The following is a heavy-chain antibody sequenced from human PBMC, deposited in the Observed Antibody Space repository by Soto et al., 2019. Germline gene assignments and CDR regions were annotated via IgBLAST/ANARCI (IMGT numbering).Heavy chain of an antibody. Sequence: QVQLQESGPGLVKPSETLSLTCTVSGGSISSYYWSWIRQPPGKGLEWIGYIYYSGSTNYNPSLKSRVTISVDTSKNQCSLKLSSVTAADTAVYYCARTDYGDYINYFDYWGQGTLVTVSS. CDR2: IYYSGST. J-gene: IGHJ4*02. CDR1: GGSISSYY. CDR3: ARTDYGDYINYFDY. D-gene: IGHD4-17*01. V-gene: IGHV4-59*08.